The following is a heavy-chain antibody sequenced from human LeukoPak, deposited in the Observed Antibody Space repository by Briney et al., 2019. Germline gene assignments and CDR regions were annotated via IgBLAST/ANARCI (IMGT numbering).Heavy chain of an antibody. Sequence: SETLSLTCTVSGGSISSYYWSWLRQPPGKGLEWIGYIYYSGSTNYNPSLKSRVTISVDTSKNQFSLKLSSVTAADTAVYYCARDYYDSSGYYYGYNWFDPWGQGTLVTVSS. CDR2: IYYSGST. J-gene: IGHJ5*02. CDR1: GGSISSYY. CDR3: ARDYYDSSGYYYGYNWFDP. V-gene: IGHV4-59*01. D-gene: IGHD3-22*01.